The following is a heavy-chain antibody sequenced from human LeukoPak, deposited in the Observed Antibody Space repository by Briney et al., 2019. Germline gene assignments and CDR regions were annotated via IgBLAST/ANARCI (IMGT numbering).Heavy chain of an antibody. CDR3: ATYSSSWSYFDY. D-gene: IGHD6-13*01. J-gene: IGHJ4*02. CDR2: IYHSGST. V-gene: IGHV4-30-2*01. Sequence: SETLSLTCAVSGGSISSGGYSWGWIRQPPGKGLEWIGYIYHSGSTYYNPSLKSRVTISVDRSKNQFSLKLSSVTAADTAVYYCATYSSSWSYFDYWGQGTLVTVSS. CDR1: GGSISSGGYS.